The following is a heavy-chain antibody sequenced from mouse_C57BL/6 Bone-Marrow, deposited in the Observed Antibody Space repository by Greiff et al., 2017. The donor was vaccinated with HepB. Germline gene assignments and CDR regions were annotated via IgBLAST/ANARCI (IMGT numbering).Heavy chain of an antibody. J-gene: IGHJ4*01. V-gene: IGHV1-52*01. Sequence: QVQLQQPGAELVRPGSSVKLSCKASGYTFTSYWMHWVKQRPIQGLEWIGNIDPSDSETHYNQKFKDKATLTVDKSSSTAYMQLSSLTSEDSAVYYCAREGNGNYPMDYWGQGTSVTVSS. D-gene: IGHD2-1*01. CDR1: GYTFTSYW. CDR3: AREGNGNYPMDY. CDR2: IDPSDSET.